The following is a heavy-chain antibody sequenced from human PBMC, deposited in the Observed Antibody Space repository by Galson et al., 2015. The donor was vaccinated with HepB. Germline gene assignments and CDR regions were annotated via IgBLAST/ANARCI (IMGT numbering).Heavy chain of an antibody. Sequence: LSLTCAVYGGSFSGHYWSWIRQPPGKGLEWIGEINHSGSTNFNPSLKSRVSISVDKSKNQFSLYLSSVTAADTAMYYCARGDPQFHLGSFDIWGQGTMVTVSS. CDR2: INHSGST. CDR1: GGSFSGHY. V-gene: IGHV4-34*01. CDR3: ARGDPQFHLGSFDI. J-gene: IGHJ3*02. D-gene: IGHD3-16*01.